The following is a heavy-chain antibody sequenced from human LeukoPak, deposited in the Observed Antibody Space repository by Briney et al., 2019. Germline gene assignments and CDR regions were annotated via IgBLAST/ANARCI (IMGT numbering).Heavy chain of an antibody. J-gene: IGHJ4*02. CDR2: IYYSGST. Sequence: SETLSLTCTVSGGSISGYYWSWIRQPPGKGLEWIGYIYYSGSTTYNPSLKSRVTMSVDTSKNQFSLKLSSVTAADTAVYYCARLFGSSTVADYWGQGTLVTVSS. CDR1: GGSISGYY. CDR3: ARLFGSSTVADY. V-gene: IGHV4-59*08. D-gene: IGHD1-14*01.